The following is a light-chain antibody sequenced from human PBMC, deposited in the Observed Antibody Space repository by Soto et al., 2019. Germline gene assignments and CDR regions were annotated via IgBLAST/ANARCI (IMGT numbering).Light chain of an antibody. J-gene: IGKJ1*01. CDR2: DAS. V-gene: IGKV3-11*01. CDR3: QQRSNLPWT. Sequence: IVLTQSPATLSLSPGERATLSCRASQSVSIYVAWYQQKLGQAPRLLIYDASNRATGIPPRFSGSGSGTEFTLTVSSLEHEDSAVYYCQQRSNLPWTFGQGTKVEIK. CDR1: QSVSIY.